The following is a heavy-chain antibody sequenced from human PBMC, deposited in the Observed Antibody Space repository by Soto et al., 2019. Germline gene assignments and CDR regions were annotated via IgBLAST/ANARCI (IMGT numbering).Heavy chain of an antibody. Sequence: QVQLVESGGGVVQPGRSLRLSCAASGFTFSSYGMHWVRQAPGKGLEWVAVTWYDGSNKYYVDSVKGRFTISRDNSKNTLYLQMNNLRAEDTAVYYCARDLIPYYDSSKSPFHLWGRGTLVTVSS. V-gene: IGHV3-33*01. CDR1: GFTFSSYG. CDR2: TWYDGSNK. CDR3: ARDLIPYYDSSKSPFHL. J-gene: IGHJ2*01. D-gene: IGHD3-22*01.